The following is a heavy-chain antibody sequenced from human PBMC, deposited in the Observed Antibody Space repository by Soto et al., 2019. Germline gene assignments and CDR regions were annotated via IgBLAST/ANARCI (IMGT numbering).Heavy chain of an antibody. CDR1: GGTFSRHA. CDR2: IIPIFGTA. J-gene: IGHJ4*02. CDR3: ARGWGYDTTDYYYAY. Sequence: QVQLVQSGAEVRKPGSSVKVSCKASGGTFSRHAIIWVRQAPGQGLEWMGGIIPIFGTANHAMKFQGRVTIIADEPTSTVYMELRSLRSEDTAIYYCARGWGYDTTDYYYAYWGQGTLVIVSS. D-gene: IGHD3-9*01. V-gene: IGHV1-69*01.